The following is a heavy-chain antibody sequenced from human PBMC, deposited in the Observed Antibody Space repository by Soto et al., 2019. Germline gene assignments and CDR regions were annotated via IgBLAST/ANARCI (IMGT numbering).Heavy chain of an antibody. CDR3: ARVPSP. CDR2: IYHSGST. Sequence: QLQLQESGSGLVKPSQTLSLTCAVSGGSISSGGYSWSWIRQPPGKGLECIGYIYHSGSTYYNPSLQSRVTRSEDRAKKQSAQELSAVTGAGTAVYYFARVPSPWGQGTLVTVSS. V-gene: IGHV4-30-2*01. CDR1: GGSISSGGYS. J-gene: IGHJ5*02.